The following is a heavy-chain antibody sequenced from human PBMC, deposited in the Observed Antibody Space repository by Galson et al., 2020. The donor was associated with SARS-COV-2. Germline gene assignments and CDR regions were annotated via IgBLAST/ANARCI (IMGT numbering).Heavy chain of an antibody. D-gene: IGHD2-15*01. CDR3: ARLIYDDDGGGGGTAVRDDP. J-gene: IGHJ5*02. Sequence: SGPTLVKPTQTLTLTCTFSGFSLRTGGVGVGWIRQPPGKALEWLALIYWDDDKRYRPSLKSRFTITKDTSKNQVVLAMLKMDPVDTGTYYCARLIYDDDGGGGGTAVRDDPWGQGILAT. CDR1: GFSLRTGGVG. V-gene: IGHV2-5*02. CDR2: IYWDDDK.